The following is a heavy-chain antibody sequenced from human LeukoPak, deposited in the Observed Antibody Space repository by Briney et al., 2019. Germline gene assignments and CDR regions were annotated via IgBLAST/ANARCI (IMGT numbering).Heavy chain of an antibody. J-gene: IGHJ6*03. CDR1: GGSLSSYY. CDR2: IYYSGST. Sequence: SETLSLTCTVSGGSLSSYYWSWIRQPPGKGLEWIGYIYYSGSTNYNPSLKRRVTISVDTSKNQFSLKLSSVIAADTAVYYCARTTEGYCSSASCFGFSYSYYMDVWGKGTTVTISS. D-gene: IGHD2-2*01. CDR3: ARTTEGYCSSASCFGFSYSYYMDV. V-gene: IGHV4-59*01.